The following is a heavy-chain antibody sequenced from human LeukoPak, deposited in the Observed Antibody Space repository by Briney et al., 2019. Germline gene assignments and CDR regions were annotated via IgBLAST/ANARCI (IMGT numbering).Heavy chain of an antibody. CDR3: ARDLKRGVATGMDV. CDR2: ISAYNGNT. V-gene: IGHV1-18*01. Sequence: GASVKVSCKASGYTFTSYGIGWVRQAPGQGLEWMGWISAYNGNTNYAQKLQGRVTMTTDTSTSTAYMELRSLRSDDTAVYYCARDLKRGVATGMDVWGQGTTVTVSS. D-gene: IGHD5-12*01. J-gene: IGHJ6*02. CDR1: GYTFTSYG.